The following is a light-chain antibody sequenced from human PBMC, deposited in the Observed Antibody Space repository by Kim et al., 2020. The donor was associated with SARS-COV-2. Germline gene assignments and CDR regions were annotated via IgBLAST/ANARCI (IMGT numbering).Light chain of an antibody. J-gene: IGLJ1*01. CDR2: SNN. CDR1: SSNIGSNT. V-gene: IGLV1-44*01. CDR3: AAWDDSLRV. Sequence: QSVLTQPPSASGTPGQRVTISCSGSSSNIGSNTVNWYQQLPGTAPKLLIYSNNQRPSGVPDRFSGSKSGTSASLAISGLQSEDEADYYCAAWDDSLRVCGTGTKVTFL.